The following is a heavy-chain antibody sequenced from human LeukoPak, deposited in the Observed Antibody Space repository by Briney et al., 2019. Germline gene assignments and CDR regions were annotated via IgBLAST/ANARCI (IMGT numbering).Heavy chain of an antibody. CDR2: IISIFGTA. Sequence: ASVKVSCKASGGTFSSYAISWVRQAPGQGLEWMGGIISIFGTANYAQKFQGRVTITADESTSTAYMELSSLRSEDTAVYYCARRFIDSEGHFDIWGQGTMVTVSS. J-gene: IGHJ3*02. CDR1: GGTFSSYA. D-gene: IGHD3-16*02. V-gene: IGHV1-69*13. CDR3: ARRFIDSEGHFDI.